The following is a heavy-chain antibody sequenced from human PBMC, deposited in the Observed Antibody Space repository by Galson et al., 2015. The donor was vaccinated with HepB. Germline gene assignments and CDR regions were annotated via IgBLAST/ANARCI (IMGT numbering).Heavy chain of an antibody. D-gene: IGHD2-2*01. CDR1: GYMFIGYY. CDR3: ARDVQPDF. Sequence: SVKVSCKASGYMFIGYYMHWVRQAPGQGLEWMGRISADSGSTDYAQKFEGRFTMTRDRSISTVYMELRGLTSDGTAVYYCARDVQPDFWGQGTLVTVST. CDR2: ISADSGST. J-gene: IGHJ4*02. V-gene: IGHV1-2*06.